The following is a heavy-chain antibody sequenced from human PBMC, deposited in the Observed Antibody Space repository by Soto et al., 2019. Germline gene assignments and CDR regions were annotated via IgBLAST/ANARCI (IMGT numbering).Heavy chain of an antibody. V-gene: IGHV1-58*01. J-gene: IGHJ4*01. CDR3: AAEIYSGGDCCHFDS. CDR2: IGVAGGNT. CDR1: GFTFTNSA. Sequence: QVQVEQSGPEVKKPGTSVKVSCKASGFTFTNSAVQWVRQARGQRLEWIGWIGVAGGNTNYAQILQGRISSTRDTSTSTPHMELSSLRSEDTAIYYCAAEIYSGGDCCHFDSWGHATLVTVSS. D-gene: IGHD2-21*02.